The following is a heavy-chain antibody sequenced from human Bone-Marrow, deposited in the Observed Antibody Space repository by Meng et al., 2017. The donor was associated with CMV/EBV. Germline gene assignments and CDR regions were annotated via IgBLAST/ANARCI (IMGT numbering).Heavy chain of an antibody. Sequence: GSLRLSCTVSGGSVSSGSYYWSWIRQPPGKGLEWIGYIYYSGSTNYNPSLKSRVTISVDTSKNQFSLKLSSVTAADTAVYYCARDRLEGFDYWGQGTLVTVSS. J-gene: IGHJ4*02. CDR3: ARDRLEGFDY. CDR1: GGSVSSGSYY. V-gene: IGHV4-61*01. CDR2: IYYSGST.